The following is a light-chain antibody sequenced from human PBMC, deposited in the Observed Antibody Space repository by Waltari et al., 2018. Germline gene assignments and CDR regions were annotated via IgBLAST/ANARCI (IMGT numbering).Light chain of an antibody. CDR3: AVWDDSVSGWV. CDR2: RND. Sequence: QSVVTQPPSASETPGQRVTISCSGSGSNVGRNYVTWYQQVPGTAPKVVIYRNDRRPSWVPDRFSCSKSGTSASLAISGLRSEDEADYCCAVWDDSVSGWVFGGGTKLTVL. CDR1: GSNVGRNY. J-gene: IGLJ3*02. V-gene: IGLV1-47*01.